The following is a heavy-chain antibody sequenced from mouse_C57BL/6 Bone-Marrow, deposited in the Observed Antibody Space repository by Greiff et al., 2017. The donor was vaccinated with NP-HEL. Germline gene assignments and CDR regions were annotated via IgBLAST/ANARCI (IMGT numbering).Heavy chain of an antibody. CDR1: GYTFTNYW. J-gene: IGHJ1*03. CDR2: IYPGGGYT. Sequence: LVESGAELVRPGTSVKMSCKASGYTFTNYWIGWAKQRPGHGLEWIGDIYPGGGYTNYNEKFKGKATLTADKSSSTAYMQFSSLTSEDSAIYYCARWLLRGYWYFDVWGTGTTVTVSS. CDR3: ARWLLRGYWYFDV. D-gene: IGHD2-3*01. V-gene: IGHV1-63*01.